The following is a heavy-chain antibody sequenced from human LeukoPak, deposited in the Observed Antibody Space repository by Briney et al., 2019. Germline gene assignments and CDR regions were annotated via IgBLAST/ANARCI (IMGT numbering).Heavy chain of an antibody. Sequence: PGGSLRLSCSVSGFTFSVYAMRCVRQAPGKGLDYVSAISGNGGSTYYADSVKGRFTISRDNSKDTLYLQMSSLRAEDAAVYYCVTLAEGRCWRQGTLVTVSS. J-gene: IGHJ4*02. CDR2: ISGNGGST. V-gene: IGHV3-64D*09. D-gene: IGHD2-15*01. CDR1: GFTFSVYA. CDR3: VTLAEGRC.